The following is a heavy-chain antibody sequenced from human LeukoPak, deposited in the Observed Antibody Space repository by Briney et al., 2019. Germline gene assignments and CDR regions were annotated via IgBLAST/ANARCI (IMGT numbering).Heavy chain of an antibody. CDR3: AIAGSLTMVRGVYFDY. J-gene: IGHJ4*02. Sequence: GGSLRLSCAASGFTFSSYAMSWVRQAPGKGLEWVSAISGSGGSTYYADSVKGRFTISRDNSKNTLYLQMNSLRAEDTAVYYCAIAGSLTMVRGVYFDYWGQGTLVTVSS. V-gene: IGHV3-23*01. CDR1: GFTFSSYA. CDR2: ISGSGGST. D-gene: IGHD3-10*01.